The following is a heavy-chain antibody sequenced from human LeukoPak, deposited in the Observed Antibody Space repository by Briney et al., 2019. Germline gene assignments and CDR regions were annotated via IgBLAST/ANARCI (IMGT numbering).Heavy chain of an antibody. D-gene: IGHD5-18*01. CDR3: AKDMSPRVMDSYGYFDY. J-gene: IGHJ4*02. V-gene: IGHV3-9*01. Sequence: PGGSLRLSCAASGFTFSSYSMNWVRQAPGKGLEWVSGISWNSGSIGYADSVKGRFTISRDNAKNSLYLQMNSLRAEDTALYYCAKDMSPRVMDSYGYFDYWGQGTLVTVSS. CDR1: GFTFSSYS. CDR2: ISWNSGSI.